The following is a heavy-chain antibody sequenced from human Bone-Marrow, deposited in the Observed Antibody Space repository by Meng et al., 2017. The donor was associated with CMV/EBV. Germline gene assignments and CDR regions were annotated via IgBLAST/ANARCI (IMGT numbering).Heavy chain of an antibody. CDR2: ISSSGSTI. J-gene: IGHJ4*02. CDR3: ARDGVGYGAYWYFDY. CDR1: GFTFSSYE. D-gene: IGHD5-12*01. Sequence: GESLKISCAASGFTFSSYEMNWVRQAPGKGLEWVSYISSSGSTIYYADSVKGRFTISRDNAKNSLFLQMNSLIAEDTAIYYCARDGVGYGAYWYFDYWGEGTLVTVSS. V-gene: IGHV3-48*03.